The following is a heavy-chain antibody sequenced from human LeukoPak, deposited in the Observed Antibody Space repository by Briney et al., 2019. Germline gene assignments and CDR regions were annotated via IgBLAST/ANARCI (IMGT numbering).Heavy chain of an antibody. J-gene: IGHJ3*02. V-gene: IGHV3-11*01. CDR2: ISSSGSTI. Sequence: PGGSLRLSCAASGFTFSDYYMSWIRQAPGKGLEWVSYISSSGSTIYYADSVKGRFTISRDNAKNSLYLQMNSLRAEDTAVYYCARDLGHPVRGAYLLDDAFDIWGQGTMVTVSS. D-gene: IGHD3-10*01. CDR1: GFTFSDYY. CDR3: ARDLGHPVRGAYLLDDAFDI.